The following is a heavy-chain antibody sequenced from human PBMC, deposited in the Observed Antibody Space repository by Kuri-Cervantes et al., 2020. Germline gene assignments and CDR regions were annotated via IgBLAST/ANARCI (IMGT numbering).Heavy chain of an antibody. J-gene: IGHJ6*02. Sequence: GESLKISCAASGFTFSSYAMSWVRQAPGKGLEWVSAISGSGGSTYYADSVKGRFTISRDNSKNTLYLQMNSLRAEDTAVYYCAKVGDILTGYKISYYYYGMDVWGQGTTVTVSS. CDR2: ISGSGGST. CDR1: GFTFSSYA. CDR3: AKVGDILTGYKISYYYYGMDV. D-gene: IGHD3-9*01. V-gene: IGHV3-23*01.